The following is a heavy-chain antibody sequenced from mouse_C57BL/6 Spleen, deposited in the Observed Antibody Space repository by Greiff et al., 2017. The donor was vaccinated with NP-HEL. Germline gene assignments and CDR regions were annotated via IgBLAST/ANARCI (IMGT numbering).Heavy chain of an antibody. CDR1: GFTFSDAW. CDR3: TGVRRYYYAMDY. D-gene: IGHD2-14*01. Sequence: EVKLEESGGGLVQPGGSMKLSCAASGFTFSDAWMDWVRQSPEKGLEWVAEIRNKANNHATYYAESVKGRFTISRDDCKSSVYLQMNSLRAEDTGIYYCTGVRRYYYAMDYWGQGTSVTVSS. J-gene: IGHJ4*01. CDR2: IRNKANNHAT. V-gene: IGHV6-6*01.